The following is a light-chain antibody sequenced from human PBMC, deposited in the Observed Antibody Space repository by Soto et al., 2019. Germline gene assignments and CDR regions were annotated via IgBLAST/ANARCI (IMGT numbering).Light chain of an antibody. CDR3: QQYNNWPIT. CDR1: QSVSTN. CDR2: GAS. V-gene: IGKV3-15*01. J-gene: IGKJ5*01. Sequence: EIEMPQSPATLPVSPGERATLSCRASQSVSTNLAWYQQKPGQAPRLLIYGASTRATGLPARFSGSGSGTQFTLTISSLQSEDFAVYYCQQYNNWPITFGQGTRLEIK.